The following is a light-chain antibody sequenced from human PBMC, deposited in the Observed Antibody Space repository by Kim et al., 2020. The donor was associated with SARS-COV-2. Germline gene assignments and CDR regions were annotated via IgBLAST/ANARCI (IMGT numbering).Light chain of an antibody. Sequence: QSALTQPASVSGSPGQSITISCSGTSSDIGTYNYVSWYQQPPGKAPKLMIYDVSERPSGVSNRFSGSKSGNTASLTISGLQTEDEADYYCNSYTTSSTLLFGGGTQLTVL. CDR2: DVS. CDR1: SSDIGTYNY. J-gene: IGLJ3*02. CDR3: NSYTTSSTLL. V-gene: IGLV2-14*03.